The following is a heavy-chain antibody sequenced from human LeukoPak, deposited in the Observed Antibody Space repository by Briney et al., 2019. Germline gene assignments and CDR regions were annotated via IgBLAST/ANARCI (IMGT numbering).Heavy chain of an antibody. CDR2: LSSSGSAF. D-gene: IGHD6-13*01. CDR3: AKESARAVGSYFDY. V-gene: IGHV3-48*03. J-gene: IGHJ4*02. CDR1: GFTFRSYE. Sequence: QPGGSLRLSCEDSGFTFRSYEMNWVRQAPGKGLEWIAYLSSSGSAFSYADSVKGRFTISRDNSKNTLYLQMNSLRAEDTAVYYCAKESARAVGSYFDYWGQGTLVTVSS.